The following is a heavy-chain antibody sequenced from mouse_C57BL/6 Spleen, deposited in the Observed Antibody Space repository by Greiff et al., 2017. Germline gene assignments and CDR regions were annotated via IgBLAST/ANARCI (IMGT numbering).Heavy chain of an antibody. CDR1: GYTFTSYW. CDR2: INPSNGGT. Sequence: VQLQQPGTELVKPGASVKLSCKASGYTFTSYWMHWVKQRPGQGLEWIGNINPSNGGTNYNEKFKSKATLTVDKSSSTAYRQLSSLTSEDSAVYYCARLKGFYWYFDVWGTGTTVTVSS. J-gene: IGHJ1*03. CDR3: ARLKGFYWYFDV. V-gene: IGHV1-53*01.